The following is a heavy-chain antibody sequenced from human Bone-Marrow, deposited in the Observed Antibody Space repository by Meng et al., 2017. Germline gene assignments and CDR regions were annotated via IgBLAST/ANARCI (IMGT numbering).Heavy chain of an antibody. Sequence: EVQMVESGGGLVQPGGSLRLSCAASGFPFNKYWMHWVRQAPGKGLVWVSRIKGDGSMTNYADSVKGRFTISRDNAKNTLYLQMNSLTTEDTAVYYCATGRGSSYSDYWGQGTLVTVSS. CDR3: ATGRGSSYSDY. CDR2: IKGDGSMT. V-gene: IGHV3-74*01. J-gene: IGHJ4*02. D-gene: IGHD3-10*01. CDR1: GFPFNKYW.